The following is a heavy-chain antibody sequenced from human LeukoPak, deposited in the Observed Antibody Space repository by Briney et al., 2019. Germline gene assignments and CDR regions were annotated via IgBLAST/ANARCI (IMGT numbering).Heavy chain of an antibody. J-gene: IGHJ4*02. V-gene: IGHV3-53*01. CDR2: IYSGGNT. D-gene: IGHD4-23*01. Sequence: GGSLRLSCAAPGFTVSSNYMSWVRQAPGKGLEWVSVIYSGGNTYYADSVKGRFTISRDNSKNTLYLQMNSLRAEDTAVYYCARDSSDYGGKGVDYWGQGTLVTVSS. CDR3: ARDSSDYGGKGVDY. CDR1: GFTVSSNY.